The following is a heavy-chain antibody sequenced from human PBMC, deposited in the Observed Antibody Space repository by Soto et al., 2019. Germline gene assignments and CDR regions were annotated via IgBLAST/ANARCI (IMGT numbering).Heavy chain of an antibody. Sequence: QLQLQESGPGLVKPSETLSLTCTVSGGSISSSSYYWGWIRQPPGKGLEWIGSIYYSGSTYYNPSLKSRVTISVDTSKNQFSLRLSSVTAADTAVYYCARLGVRGYYGSGQFDYWGQGTLVTVSS. J-gene: IGHJ4*02. D-gene: IGHD3-10*01. CDR2: IYYSGST. CDR1: GGSISSSSYY. V-gene: IGHV4-39*01. CDR3: ARLGVRGYYGSGQFDY.